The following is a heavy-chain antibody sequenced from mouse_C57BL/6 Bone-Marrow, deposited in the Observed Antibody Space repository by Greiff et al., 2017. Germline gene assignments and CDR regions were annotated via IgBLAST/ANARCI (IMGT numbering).Heavy chain of an antibody. CDR2: IYPGSGST. CDR3: AKSPYYSSSYGYAMDY. CDR1: GYTFTSYW. D-gene: IGHD1-1*01. Sequence: QVQLQQPGAELVKPGASVKMSCKASGYTFTSYWITWVKQRPGQGLEWIGDIYPGSGSTNYNEKFKSKATLTVDTSSSTAYMQLSSLTSEDSAVYYCAKSPYYSSSYGYAMDYWGQGTSVTVSS. V-gene: IGHV1-55*01. J-gene: IGHJ4*01.